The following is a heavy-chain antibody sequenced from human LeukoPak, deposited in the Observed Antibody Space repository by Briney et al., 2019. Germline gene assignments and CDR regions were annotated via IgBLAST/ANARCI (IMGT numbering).Heavy chain of an antibody. CDR2: IYPGDSDT. Sequence: GESLKISCKGSGYSFTSYWIGWVRQMPGKGLEWMGIIYPGDSDTRYSPSFQGQVTISADKSLNTAYPQWRSLKASDPAIYYRERRGEAMDPFDYWGQGTLVTVSS. D-gene: IGHD5-18*01. CDR1: GYSFTSYW. CDR3: ERRGEAMDPFDY. J-gene: IGHJ4*02. V-gene: IGHV5-51*01.